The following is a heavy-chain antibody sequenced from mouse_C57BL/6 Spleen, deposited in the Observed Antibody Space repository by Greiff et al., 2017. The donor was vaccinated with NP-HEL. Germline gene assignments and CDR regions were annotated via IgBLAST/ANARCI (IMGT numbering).Heavy chain of an antibody. V-gene: IGHV1-82*01. CDR3: ARERFIKADV. J-gene: IGHJ1*03. Sequence: QVQLQQSGPELVKPGASVKISCKASGYAFSSSWMNWVKQRPGTGLEWIGRIYPGDGDTNYNGKFKGKATLTADKSSSTAYMQLSSLTSEDSAVYFCARERFIKADVWGTGTTVTVSS. D-gene: IGHD1-1*01. CDR2: IYPGDGDT. CDR1: GYAFSSSW.